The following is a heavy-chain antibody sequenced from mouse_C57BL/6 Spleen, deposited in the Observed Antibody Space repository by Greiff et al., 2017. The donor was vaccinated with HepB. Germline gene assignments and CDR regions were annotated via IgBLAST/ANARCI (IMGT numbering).Heavy chain of an antibody. D-gene: IGHD2-1*01. Sequence: VQLQQSGPVLVKPGASVKMSCKASGYTFTDYYMNWVKQSHGKSLEWIGVINPYNGGTSYNQKFKGKATLTVDKSSSTAYMELNSLTSEDSAVYYCARCQGDYGNYEWYFDVWGTGTTVTVSS. CDR3: ARCQGDYGNYEWYFDV. V-gene: IGHV1-19*01. J-gene: IGHJ1*03. CDR2: INPYNGGT. CDR1: GYTFTDYY.